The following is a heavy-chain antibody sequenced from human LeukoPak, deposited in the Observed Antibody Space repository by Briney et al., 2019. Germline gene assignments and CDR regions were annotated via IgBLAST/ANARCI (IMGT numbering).Heavy chain of an antibody. V-gene: IGHV4-39*01. CDR1: GGSISSTSYY. CDR2: IYYSGST. Sequence: SETLSLTRTVSGGSISSTSYYWGWIRQPPGKGREWIGSIYYSGSTYYNPSLKGRVTISVDTSKNQFSLKVTSVTAADTAVYYCVRHGGGYCSGGSCYVDYWGQGTLVAVSS. D-gene: IGHD2-15*01. J-gene: IGHJ4*02. CDR3: VRHGGGYCSGGSCYVDY.